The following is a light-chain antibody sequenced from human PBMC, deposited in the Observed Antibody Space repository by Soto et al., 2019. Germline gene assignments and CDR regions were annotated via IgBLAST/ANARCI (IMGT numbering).Light chain of an antibody. CDR3: VLYMGSGVWV. J-gene: IGLJ3*02. V-gene: IGLV8-61*01. Sequence: QTVVTQEPSFSLSPGGTVTLTCGLSSGSVSTTYYPSWYQQTPGQAPRTLIHSTDTRSSGVPDRFSGSILGNKAALTITGAQADDESDYYCVLYMGSGVWVFGGGTKVTVL. CDR1: SGSVSTTYY. CDR2: STD.